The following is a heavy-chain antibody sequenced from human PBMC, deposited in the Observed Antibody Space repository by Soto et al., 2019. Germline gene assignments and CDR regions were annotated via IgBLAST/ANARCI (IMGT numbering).Heavy chain of an antibody. Sequence: GGSLRLSCAASGFTFSSYAMSWVRQAPGKGLEWVSAISGSGGSTYYADSVKGRFTISRDNTKNTLYLQMNSLRAEDTAVYYCAKDQRFLEWLFDYWGQGTLVTVSS. J-gene: IGHJ4*02. CDR3: AKDQRFLEWLFDY. V-gene: IGHV3-23*01. CDR1: GFTFSSYA. CDR2: ISGSGGST. D-gene: IGHD3-3*01.